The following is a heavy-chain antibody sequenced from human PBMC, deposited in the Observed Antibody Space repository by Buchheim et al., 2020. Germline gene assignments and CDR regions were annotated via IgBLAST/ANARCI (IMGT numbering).Heavy chain of an antibody. D-gene: IGHD3-22*01. V-gene: IGHV1-8*01. Sequence: QVQLVQSGAEVKKPGASVTVSCKASGYTFSTYDINWVRQAAGQGLEWVGWMSPNSGNTGYAQKFQGRVTMTRDTSISTAYMEVRSLRSDDTDVYYCARVRYYYDSSGYPDRTFDYWGQGTL. CDR2: MSPNSGNT. CDR3: ARVRYYYDSSGYPDRTFDY. J-gene: IGHJ4*02. CDR1: GYTFSTYD.